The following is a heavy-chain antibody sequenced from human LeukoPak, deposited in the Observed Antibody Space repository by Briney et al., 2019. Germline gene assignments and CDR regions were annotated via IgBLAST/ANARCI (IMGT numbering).Heavy chain of an antibody. D-gene: IGHD5-12*01. J-gene: IGHJ5*02. CDR1: GGTFSSYA. V-gene: IGHV1-69*06. CDR3: ARDGRVATIRLDP. Sequence: SVKVSCKASGGTFSSYAISWVRQTPGQGLEWMGGIIPIFGTANYAQKFQGRVTITADKSTSTAYMELSSLRSDDTAVYYCARDGRVATIRLDPWGQGTLVTVSS. CDR2: IIPIFGTA.